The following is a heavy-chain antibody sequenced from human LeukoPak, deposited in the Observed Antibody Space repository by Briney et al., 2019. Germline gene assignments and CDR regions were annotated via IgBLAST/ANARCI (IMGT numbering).Heavy chain of an antibody. CDR2: ISSSGSTI. CDR1: GFTFSDYY. J-gene: IGHJ6*04. V-gene: IGHV3-11*04. D-gene: IGHD5-12*01. Sequence: GGSLRLSCAASGFTFSDYYMSWVRQAPGKGLEWVSYISSSGSTIYYADSVKGRFTISRDNAKNSLYLQMNSLRTEDTAVYYCARDRGEYSGYDWDYYYYGMDVWGKGTTVTVSS. CDR3: ARDRGEYSGYDWDYYYYGMDV.